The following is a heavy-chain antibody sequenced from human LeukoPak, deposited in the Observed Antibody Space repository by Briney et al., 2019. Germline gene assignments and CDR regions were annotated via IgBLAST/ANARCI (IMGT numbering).Heavy chain of an antibody. V-gene: IGHV4-34*01. CDR2: INHSGST. J-gene: IGHJ6*03. CDR3: ARTASGGSLLHYYYHYMDV. CDR1: GGSFSGYY. Sequence: SETLSLTCAVYGGSFSGYYWSWIRQPPGKGLEWIGEINHSGSTNYNPSLKSRVTISVDTSKNQFSLKLSSVTAADTAVYYCARTASGGSLLHYYYHYMDVWGKGTTVTVSS. D-gene: IGHD2-15*01.